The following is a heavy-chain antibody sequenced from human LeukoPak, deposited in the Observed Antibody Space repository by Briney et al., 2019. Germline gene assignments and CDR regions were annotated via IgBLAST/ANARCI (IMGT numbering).Heavy chain of an antibody. CDR2: IKQGGSEK. J-gene: IGHJ4*02. CDR1: GFTFSSYW. Sequence: GGSLRLSCAASGFTFSSYWMSWVRQAPGKGLEWVANIKQGGSEKYYVDSVKGRFTISRDNAKNSLYLQMNSLRAEDTAVYYCARDKIVGATNFDYWGQGTQVTVSS. D-gene: IGHD1-26*01. V-gene: IGHV3-7*01. CDR3: ARDKIVGATNFDY.